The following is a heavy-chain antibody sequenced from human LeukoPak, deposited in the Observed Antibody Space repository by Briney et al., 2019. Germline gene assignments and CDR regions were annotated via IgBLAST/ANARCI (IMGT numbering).Heavy chain of an antibody. V-gene: IGHV4-61*05. CDR1: GGSISSSSYY. J-gene: IGHJ3*02. CDR2: IYYSGST. CDR3: ARHEDCSGGSCYSSRSAFDI. Sequence: PSETLSLTCTVSGGSISSSSYYWGWIRQSPGKGLEWIGYIYYSGSTNYNPSLKSRVTISVDTSKNQFSLKLSSVTAADTAVYYCARHEDCSGGSCYSSRSAFDIWGQGTMVTVSS. D-gene: IGHD2-15*01.